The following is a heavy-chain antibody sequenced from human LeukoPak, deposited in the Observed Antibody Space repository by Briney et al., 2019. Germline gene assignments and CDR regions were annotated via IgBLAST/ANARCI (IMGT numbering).Heavy chain of an antibody. CDR1: GYTFTGYY. CDR2: INPNSGGT. V-gene: IGHV1-2*02. J-gene: IGHJ6*03. CDR3: ARDLLESYYYYYMDV. D-gene: IGHD1-1*01. Sequence: RASVKVSCKASGYTFTGYYMHWVRQAPGQGLEWMGWINPNSGGTNYAQKFQGRVTMTRDTSVSTAYMELSRLRSDDTAVYYCARDLLESYYYYYMDVWGKGTTVTVSS.